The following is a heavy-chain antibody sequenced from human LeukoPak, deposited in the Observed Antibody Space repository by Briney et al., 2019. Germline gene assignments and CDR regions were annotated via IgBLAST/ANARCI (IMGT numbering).Heavy chain of an antibody. CDR3: ARGVLQPYDY. D-gene: IGHD2/OR15-2a*01. V-gene: IGHV4-34*01. CDR1: GGSFSGYY. Sequence: PSETLSLTCAVYGGSFSGYYRSWIRQPPGKGLEWIGEINHSGSTNYNPSLKSRVTISVDTSKNQFSLKLSSVTAADTAVYYCARGVLQPYDYWGQGTLVTVSS. J-gene: IGHJ4*02. CDR2: INHSGST.